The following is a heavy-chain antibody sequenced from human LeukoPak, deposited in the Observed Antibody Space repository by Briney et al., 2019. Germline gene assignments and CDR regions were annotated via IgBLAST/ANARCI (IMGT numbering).Heavy chain of an antibody. J-gene: IGHJ4*02. Sequence: SSQTLSLTCTVSGGSISSGGYYWSWIRQPPGKGLEWIGEINHSGSTNYNPSLKSRVTISVDTSKNQFSLKLSSVTAADTAVYYCAREDYYGDWVGGQGTLVTVSS. CDR2: INHSGST. D-gene: IGHD4-17*01. V-gene: IGHV4-30-2*01. CDR3: AREDYYGDWV. CDR1: GGSISSGGYY.